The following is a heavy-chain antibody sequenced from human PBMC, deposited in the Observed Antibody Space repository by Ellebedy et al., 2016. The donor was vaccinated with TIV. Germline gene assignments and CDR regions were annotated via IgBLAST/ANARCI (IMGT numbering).Heavy chain of an antibody. V-gene: IGHV3-11*01. J-gene: IGHJ2*01. CDR2: ISTSGSTT. CDR1: EFSFNDYY. Sequence: PGGSLRLSCAASEFSFNDYYMSWIRQAPGKGLEWVSYISTSGSTTYYVDSVRGRFTLSRDNARKTLDLQMNSLRAEDTAVYYCARTYSGSRYWYFDLWGRGTPVTVSS. D-gene: IGHD1-26*01. CDR3: ARTYSGSRYWYFDL.